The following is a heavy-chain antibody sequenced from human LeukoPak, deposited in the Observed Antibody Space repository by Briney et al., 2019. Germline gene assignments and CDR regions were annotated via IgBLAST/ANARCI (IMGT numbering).Heavy chain of an antibody. V-gene: IGHV4-4*07. CDR2: IYTSGST. CDR1: GGSIRSHY. D-gene: IGHD2-15*01. CDR3: ARDILRCSGGSCYYWSGAFDI. J-gene: IGHJ3*02. Sequence: SETLSLTCTVSGGSIRSHYWSWIRQPAGKGLEWIGRIYTSGSTNYNPSLKSRVTISVDTSKSQFSLKLSSVTAADTAVYYCARDILRCSGGSCYYWSGAFDIWGQGTMVTVSS.